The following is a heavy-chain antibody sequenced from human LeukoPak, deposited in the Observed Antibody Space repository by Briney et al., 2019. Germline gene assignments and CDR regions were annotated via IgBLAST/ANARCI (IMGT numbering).Heavy chain of an antibody. CDR1: GFTFSSYT. CDR2: ISYDGSIK. CDR3: ARDYTFGSGSHIVRALGD. J-gene: IGHJ4*02. V-gene: IGHV3-30-3*01. D-gene: IGHD3-10*01. Sequence: PGGSLRLSCAASGFTFSSYTMHSVRQAPGKGLEWVTIISYDGSIKHYADSVKGRFTISRDNSKNTLYLQMNSLSAEDTAVYYCARDYTFGSGSHIVRALGDWGQGTLVTVSS.